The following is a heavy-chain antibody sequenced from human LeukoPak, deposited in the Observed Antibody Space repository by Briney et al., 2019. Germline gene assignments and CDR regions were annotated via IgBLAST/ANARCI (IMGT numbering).Heavy chain of an antibody. CDR2: INHSGST. V-gene: IGHV4-34*01. Sequence: SETLSLTCAVYGGSFSGYYWSWIRQPPGKGLEWIGEINHSGSTNYNPSLKSRVTISVDTSKNQFSLKLSSVTAADTAVYYCARLRGYCSSTSCYTHYYYYYYMDVWGKGTTVTVSS. D-gene: IGHD2-2*02. J-gene: IGHJ6*03. CDR1: GGSFSGYY. CDR3: ARLRGYCSSTSCYTHYYYYYYMDV.